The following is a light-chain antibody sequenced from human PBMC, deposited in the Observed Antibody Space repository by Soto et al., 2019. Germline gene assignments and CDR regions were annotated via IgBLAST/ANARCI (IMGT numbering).Light chain of an antibody. CDR2: AAS. CDR3: QQYSSPPQT. Sequence: EIVLTQSPGTLSLSPADRATLSCRAGETVTGKYLAWYQQKVGQAPRLLIFAASNRATGIPDRFSGSGSGTDFTLTISRLEPEDFAMYFCQQYSSPPQTFGQGTKVEIK. CDR1: ETVTGKY. V-gene: IGKV3-20*01. J-gene: IGKJ1*01.